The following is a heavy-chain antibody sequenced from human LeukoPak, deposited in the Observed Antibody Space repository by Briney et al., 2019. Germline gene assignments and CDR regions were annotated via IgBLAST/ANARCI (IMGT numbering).Heavy chain of an antibody. CDR3: ARDKDYYDSSGYYSFWFDP. Sequence: GGSLRLYCAASGFTFSSYSMNWVRQAPGKGLEWVSYISSSSSTIYYADSVKGRFTISRDNAKNSLYLQMNSLRAEDTAVYYCARDKDYYDSSGYYSFWFDPWGQGTLVTVSS. J-gene: IGHJ5*02. CDR1: GFTFSSYS. V-gene: IGHV3-48*01. CDR2: ISSSSSTI. D-gene: IGHD3-22*01.